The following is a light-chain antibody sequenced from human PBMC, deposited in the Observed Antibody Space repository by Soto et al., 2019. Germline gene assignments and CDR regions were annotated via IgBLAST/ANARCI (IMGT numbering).Light chain of an antibody. V-gene: IGKV1-33*01. CDR3: QHYDSLPLT. CDR2: DAS. Sequence: DIQMTQSPSSLSASVGDRVTITCRASLPISNYLSWYQQKPGEAPKLLIYDASNLKTGVPSRFSGSGSGTHFTFTISSLQPEDIATYYCQHYDSLPLTFGGGTKVEIK. J-gene: IGKJ4*01. CDR1: LPISNY.